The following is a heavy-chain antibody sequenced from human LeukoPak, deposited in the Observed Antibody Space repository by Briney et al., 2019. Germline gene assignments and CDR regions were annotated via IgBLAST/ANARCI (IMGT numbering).Heavy chain of an antibody. V-gene: IGHV3-30*03. CDR2: ISYDGSNK. CDR1: GFTFSSYG. CDR3: ARGGDFGVPAPLGIDAFDF. D-gene: IGHD2-2*01. J-gene: IGHJ3*01. Sequence: GGSLRLSCAASGFTFSSYGMHWVRQAPGKGLEWVAVISYDGSNKYYADSVKGRFTISRDNSKNTLYLQMNSLKTEDTAVYYCARGGDFGVPAPLGIDAFDFWGQGTIVTVSS.